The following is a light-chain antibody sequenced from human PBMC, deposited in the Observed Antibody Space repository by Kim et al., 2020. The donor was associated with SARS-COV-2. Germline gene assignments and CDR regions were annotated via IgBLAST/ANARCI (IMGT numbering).Light chain of an antibody. J-gene: IGLJ1*01. CDR1: GGDLGSYQY. CDR2: DVN. V-gene: IGLV2-14*03. Sequence: QSAVTQPASVSGSPGQSITISCTATGGDLGSYQYVSWYQQHPGKAPKLILYDVNKRPSGISTHFSGSRSGNTASLTISGLQAEDEADYFCASYKTAGPGIFGTGTKVTVL. CDR3: ASYKTAGPGI.